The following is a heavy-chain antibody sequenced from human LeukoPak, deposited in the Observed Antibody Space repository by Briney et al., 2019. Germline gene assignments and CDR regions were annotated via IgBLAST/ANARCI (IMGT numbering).Heavy chain of an antibody. J-gene: IGHJ4*02. CDR2: INSDGINT. CDR3: ARVGYCSGGSCYPPDY. D-gene: IGHD2-15*01. CDR1: GFTFSNYW. Sequence: PGGSLRLSCAASGFTFSNYWMHWVRQAPGKGLVWVSRINSDGINTSYADSVKGRFTISRDNAKNTLSLQMNSLRAEDTAVYYCARVGYCSGGSCYPPDYWGQGTLVTVSS. V-gene: IGHV3-74*01.